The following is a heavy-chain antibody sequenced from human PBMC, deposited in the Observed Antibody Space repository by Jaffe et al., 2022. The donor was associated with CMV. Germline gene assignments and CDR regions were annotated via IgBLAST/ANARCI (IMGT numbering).Heavy chain of an antibody. D-gene: IGHD6-19*01. CDR2: ISSSSSYI. CDR1: GFTFSSYS. CDR3: ARDHAHSSGWYAYYYYMDV. J-gene: IGHJ6*03. V-gene: IGHV3-21*01. Sequence: EVQLVESGGGLVKPGGSLRLSCAASGFTFSSYSMNWVRQAPGKGLEWVSSISSSSSYIYYADSVKGRFTISRDNAKNSLYLQMNSLRAEDTAVYYCARDHAHSSGWYAYYYYMDVWGKGTTVTVSS.